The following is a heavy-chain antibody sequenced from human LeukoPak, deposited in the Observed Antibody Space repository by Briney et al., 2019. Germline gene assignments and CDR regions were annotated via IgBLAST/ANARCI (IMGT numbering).Heavy chain of an antibody. Sequence: SETLSLICAVYGGSFSGYYWSWIRQPPGKGLEWIGEINHSGSTNYNPSLKSRVTISVDTSKNQFSLKLSSVTAADTAVYYCAKEGYSSGWYGNYYYGMDVWGQGTTVTVSS. CDR2: INHSGST. V-gene: IGHV4-34*01. J-gene: IGHJ6*02. CDR3: AKEGYSSGWYGNYYYGMDV. CDR1: GGSFSGYY. D-gene: IGHD6-19*01.